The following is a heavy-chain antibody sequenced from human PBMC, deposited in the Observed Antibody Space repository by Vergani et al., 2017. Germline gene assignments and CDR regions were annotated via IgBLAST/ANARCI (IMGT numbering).Heavy chain of an antibody. CDR3: AALEIASSGPYYYYYMDV. CDR1: GFTFSSYS. CDR2: ISSSSSSI. J-gene: IGHJ6*03. V-gene: IGHV3-48*04. D-gene: IGHD3-22*01. Sequence: EVQLVESGGGLVQPGGSLRLSCAASGFTFSSYSMNWVRQAPGKGLEWVSYISSSSSSIYYADSVKGRFTISRDNAKNSQYLQMNSLRAEDTAVYYYAALEIASSGPYYYYYMDVWGKGTTVTVSS.